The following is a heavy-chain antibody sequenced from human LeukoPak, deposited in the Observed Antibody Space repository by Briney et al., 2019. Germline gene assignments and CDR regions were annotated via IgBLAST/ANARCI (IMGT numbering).Heavy chain of an antibody. CDR2: INHSGST. D-gene: IGHD6-13*01. J-gene: IGHJ4*02. V-gene: IGHV4-34*01. CDR3: ARSGSSWYFDY. Sequence: SETLSLTCAVYGGSFSGYYWSWIRQPPGKGLEWIGEINHSGSTNYNPSLKSRVTISVDTSKNQFSLKLSSVTAADTAVYYCARSGSSWYFDYWGQGTLVTVSS. CDR1: GGSFSGYY.